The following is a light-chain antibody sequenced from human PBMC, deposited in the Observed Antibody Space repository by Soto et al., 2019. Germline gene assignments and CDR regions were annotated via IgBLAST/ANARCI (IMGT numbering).Light chain of an antibody. CDR3: CSYAGSSIHVV. Sequence: QSALTQPASVSGSPGQSITISCTGTSSDVGSYNLVSWYQQHPGKAPKLMIYEGSKRPSGVSNRFSGFKSGNTASLTISGLQAEDEADYYCCSYAGSSIHVVFGGGTKLTVL. V-gene: IGLV2-23*01. J-gene: IGLJ2*01. CDR2: EGS. CDR1: SSDVGSYNL.